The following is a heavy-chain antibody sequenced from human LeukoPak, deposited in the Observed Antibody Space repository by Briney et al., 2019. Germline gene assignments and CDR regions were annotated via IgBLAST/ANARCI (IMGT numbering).Heavy chain of an antibody. CDR2: IYYNGST. CDR3: ARDVWRYCSGGSCYGPGWFDP. D-gene: IGHD2-15*01. J-gene: IGHJ5*02. CDR1: GGSIGNYY. Sequence: PSETLSLTCTVSGGSIGNYYWNWMRQPPGKGLEWIGYIYYNGSTNYNPSLKSRVTISVDTSRNQFSLKLSSVTAADSAVYYCARDVWRYCSGGSCYGPGWFDPWGQGTLVTVSS. V-gene: IGHV4-59*01.